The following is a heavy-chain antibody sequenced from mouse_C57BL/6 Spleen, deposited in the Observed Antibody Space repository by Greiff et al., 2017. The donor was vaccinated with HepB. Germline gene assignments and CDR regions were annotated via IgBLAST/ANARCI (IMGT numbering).Heavy chain of an antibody. D-gene: IGHD3-3*01. V-gene: IGHV1-80*01. CDR2: IYPGDGDT. CDR3: ARGGTGSPWFAD. Sequence: QVQLKRSGAELVKPGASVKISCKASGYAFSSYWMNWVKQRPGKGLEWIGQIYPGDGDTNYNGKFKGKATLTADKSSSTAYMQLSSLTSEDSAVYFCARGGTGSPWFADWGQGTLVTVSA. J-gene: IGHJ3*01. CDR1: GYAFSSYW.